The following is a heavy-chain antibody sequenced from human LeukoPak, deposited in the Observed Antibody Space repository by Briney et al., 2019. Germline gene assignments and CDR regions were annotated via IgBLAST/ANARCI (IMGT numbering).Heavy chain of an antibody. CDR3: AVMHGYYDGSGYWVQ. CDR2: ITPNADRT. D-gene: IGHD3-22*01. CDR1: GFTFGSYG. Sequence: GGSLRLSCAASGFTFGSYGMSWVRQAPGKGLEWVSFITPNADRTSYTDSVEGRFTISRDNPRNTLYMQMNSLRDEDTALYYCAVMHGYYDGSGYWVQWGQGTLVTVSS. V-gene: IGHV3-23*01. J-gene: IGHJ1*01.